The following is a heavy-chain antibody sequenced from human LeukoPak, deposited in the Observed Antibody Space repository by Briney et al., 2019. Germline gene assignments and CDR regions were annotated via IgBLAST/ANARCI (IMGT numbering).Heavy chain of an antibody. V-gene: IGHV3-30*18. CDR1: GFTFSSYW. D-gene: IGHD1-26*01. CDR2: ISYDGSNK. J-gene: IGHJ4*02. Sequence: GGSLRLSCAASGFTFSSYWMSWVRQAPGKGLEWVAVISYDGSNKYYADSVKGRFTISRDNSKNTLYLQMNSLRAEDTAVYYCAKDNFRGSTHMNYWGQGTLVTVSS. CDR3: AKDNFRGSTHMNY.